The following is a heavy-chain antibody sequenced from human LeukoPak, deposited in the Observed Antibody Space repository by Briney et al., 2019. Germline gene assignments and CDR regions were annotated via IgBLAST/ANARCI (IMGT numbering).Heavy chain of an antibody. V-gene: IGHV1-46*01. D-gene: IGHD1-14*01. CDR1: GYTFTIYY. CDR3: AREVMDNLRFDY. J-gene: IGHJ4*02. Sequence: ASVTVSFKASGYTFTIYYMHWVRQAPGQGVEWMGIINPSGGDTSYAQKFQGRLTMTRDTSTNTVYMELTSLRSEDTAVYYCAREVMDNLRFDYWGQGTLVTVSS. CDR2: INPSGGDT.